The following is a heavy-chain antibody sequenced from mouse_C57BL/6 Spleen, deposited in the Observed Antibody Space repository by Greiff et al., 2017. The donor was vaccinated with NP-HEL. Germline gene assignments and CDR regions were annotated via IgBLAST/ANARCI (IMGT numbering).Heavy chain of an antibody. Sequence: EVQLVESGGGLVKPGGSLKLSCAASGFTFSSYAMSWVRQTPEKRLEWVATISDGGSYTYYPDNVKGRFTISRDNAKNNLYLQMRHLKSEDTAMYYCARANWDAFDYWGQGTTLTVSS. D-gene: IGHD4-1*01. CDR3: ARANWDAFDY. V-gene: IGHV5-4*01. CDR2: ISDGGSYT. J-gene: IGHJ2*01. CDR1: GFTFSSYA.